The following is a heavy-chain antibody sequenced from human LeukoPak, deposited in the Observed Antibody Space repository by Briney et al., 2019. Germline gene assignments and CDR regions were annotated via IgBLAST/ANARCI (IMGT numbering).Heavy chain of an antibody. CDR3: ARTHNYGTFDP. D-gene: IGHD5-18*01. J-gene: IGHJ5*02. Sequence: ASVKVSCKASGYTFINYGLSWVRQAPGQGLEWMGWVSAYNGNTNYAQKFQGRVTMTTDTSTSTAYIELGSLRSDDTAVYYCARTHNYGTFDPWGQGTLVTVSS. V-gene: IGHV1-18*01. CDR2: VSAYNGNT. CDR1: GYTFINYG.